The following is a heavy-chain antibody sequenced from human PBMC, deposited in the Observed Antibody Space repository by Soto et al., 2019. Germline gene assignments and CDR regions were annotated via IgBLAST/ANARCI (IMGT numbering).Heavy chain of an antibody. D-gene: IGHD6-19*01. CDR3: ARVRDSSGWYKGVDAFDI. CDR1: GFTFSSYG. Sequence: GGSLRLSCEASGFTFSSYGMYWVRQAPGKGLEWVAVIWYDGSNKYYADSVKGRFTISRDNSKNTLYLQMNSLRAEDTAVYYCARVRDSSGWYKGVDAFDIWGQGTMVTVSS. J-gene: IGHJ3*02. CDR2: IWYDGSNK. V-gene: IGHV3-33*01.